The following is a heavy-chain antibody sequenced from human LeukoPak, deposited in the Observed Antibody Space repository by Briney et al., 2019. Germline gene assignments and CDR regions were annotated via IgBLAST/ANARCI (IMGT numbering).Heavy chain of an antibody. V-gene: IGHV1-8*01. CDR3: ARGPRPYSSSWYVWFDP. D-gene: IGHD6-13*01. J-gene: IGHJ5*02. CDR1: GYTFTSYD. CDR2: MNPNSGNT. Sequence: ASVKVSCKASGYTFTSYDINWARQATGQGLEWMGWMNPNSGNTGYAQKFQGRVTMTRNTSISTAYMELSSLRSEDTAVYYCARGPRPYSSSWYVWFDPWGQGTLVTVSS.